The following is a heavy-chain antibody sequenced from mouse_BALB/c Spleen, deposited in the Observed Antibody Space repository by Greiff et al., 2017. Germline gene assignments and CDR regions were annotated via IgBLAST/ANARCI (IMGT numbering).Heavy chain of an antibody. CDR2: ISSGGSYT. V-gene: IGHV5-6-4*01. Sequence: EVKLVESGGGLVKPGGSLKLSCAASGFIFSSYTMSWVRQTPEKRLEWVATISSGGSYTYYPDSVKGRFTISRDNAKNTLYLQMSSLKSEDTAMYYCTRDQGNRGFAYWGQGTLVTVSA. CDR1: GFIFSSYT. D-gene: IGHD2-1*01. J-gene: IGHJ3*01. CDR3: TRDQGNRGFAY.